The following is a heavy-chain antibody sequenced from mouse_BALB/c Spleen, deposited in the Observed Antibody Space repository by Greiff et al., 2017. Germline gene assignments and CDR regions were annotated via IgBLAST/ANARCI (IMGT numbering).Heavy chain of an antibody. J-gene: IGHJ2*01. Sequence: VKLVESGAELMKPGASVKISCKATGYTFSSYWIEWVKQRPGHGLEWIGEILPGSGSTNYNEKFKGKATFTADTSSNTAYMQLSSLTSEDSAVYYCARPTTVVATGDYFDYWGQGTTLTVSS. CDR2: ILPGSGST. V-gene: IGHV1-9*01. CDR3: ARPTTVVATGDYFDY. CDR1: GYTFSSYW. D-gene: IGHD1-1*01.